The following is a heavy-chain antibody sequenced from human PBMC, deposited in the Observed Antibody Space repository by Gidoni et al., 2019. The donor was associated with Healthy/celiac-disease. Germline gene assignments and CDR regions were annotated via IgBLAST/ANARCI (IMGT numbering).Heavy chain of an antibody. CDR3: ARGGVVAANNWFDP. D-gene: IGHD2-15*01. V-gene: IGHV4-34*01. CDR2: IHHSGST. J-gene: IGHJ5*02. CDR1: GGSFSGYH. Sequence: QVQLQQWGAGLLKPSETLSIPCAGYGGSFSGYHWSWIRQPPGKGLEWIGEIHHSGSTNYNPSLKSRVTISVDTSKNQFSLKLSSVTAADTAVYYCARGGVVAANNWFDPWGQGTLVTVSS.